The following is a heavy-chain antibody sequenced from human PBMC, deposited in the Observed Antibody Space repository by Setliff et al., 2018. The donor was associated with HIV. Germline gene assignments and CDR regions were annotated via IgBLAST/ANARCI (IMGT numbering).Heavy chain of an antibody. V-gene: IGHV4-59*11. D-gene: IGHD3-10*01. J-gene: IGHJ4*02. Sequence: SETLSLTCTVSGDPITGHYWNWIRQPPGKGLEWIGYIFYTGSTNYNPSLKSRVTISVDTSKKQFFLKLSSVTAADTAVYYCARLFSGSPGDYWGQGTLVTVSS. CDR2: IFYTGST. CDR1: GDPITGHY. CDR3: ARLFSGSPGDY.